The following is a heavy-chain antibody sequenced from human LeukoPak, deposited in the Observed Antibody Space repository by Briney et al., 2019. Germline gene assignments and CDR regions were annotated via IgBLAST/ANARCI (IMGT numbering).Heavy chain of an antibody. Sequence: PGGSLRLSCAASGFTVSSYAMSWVRQAPGKGPEWVSAISGSGGSTYYADSVKGRFTISRDNSKNTLYLQMNSLRAEDTAVYYCAKDRAYYDILTGYYSPREYFQHWGQGTLVTVSS. CDR3: AKDRAYYDILTGYYSPREYFQH. CDR1: GFTVSSYA. CDR2: ISGSGGST. J-gene: IGHJ1*01. D-gene: IGHD3-9*01. V-gene: IGHV3-23*01.